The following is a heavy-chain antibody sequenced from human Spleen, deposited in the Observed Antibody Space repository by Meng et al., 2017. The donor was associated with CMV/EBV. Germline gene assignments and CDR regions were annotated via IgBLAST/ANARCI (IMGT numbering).Heavy chain of an antibody. V-gene: IGHV3-7*01. Sequence: GESLKISCAASGFTFSSYWMSWVRQAPGKGLEWVANIKQDGSEKYYVDSVKGRFTISRDNAKNSLYLQMNSLRAEDTAVYYCAASYGSGGYYNWFDPWGQGTQVTVSS. CDR2: IKQDGSEK. CDR3: AASYGSGGYYNWFDP. J-gene: IGHJ5*02. CDR1: GFTFSSYW. D-gene: IGHD3-10*01.